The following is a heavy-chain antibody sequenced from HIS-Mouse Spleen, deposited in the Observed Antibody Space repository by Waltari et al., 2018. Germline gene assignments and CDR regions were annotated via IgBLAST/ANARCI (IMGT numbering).Heavy chain of an antibody. J-gene: IGHJ3*02. CDR2: IYYSGST. Sequence: QLQLQESGPGLVKPSETLSLTCTVSGGSISSSSYYWGWIRQPPGKGLEWIGSIYYSGSTYYNPSLKSRVTISVDTSKNQFSLKLSSVTAADTAVYYCARDPKSYCGGDCYSDAFDIWGQGTMVTVSS. CDR1: GGSISSSSYY. D-gene: IGHD2-21*02. CDR3: ARDPKSYCGGDCYSDAFDI. V-gene: IGHV4-39*07.